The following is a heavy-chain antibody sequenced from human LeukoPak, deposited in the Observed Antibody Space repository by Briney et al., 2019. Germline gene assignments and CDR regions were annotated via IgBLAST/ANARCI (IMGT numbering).Heavy chain of an antibody. V-gene: IGHV3-30*02. J-gene: IGHJ5*02. D-gene: IGHD1-26*01. CDR3: AKTDVGAHNWFDP. CDR2: IGYDGNNK. CDR1: GFTVRSYG. Sequence: GGSLRLSCAVSGFTVRSYGMQWVRQAPGKGLGWVAYIGYDGNNKYYADSVKGRFNISRDNSKNTLYLQMNSLRPEDTAVYYCAKTDVGAHNWFDPWGQGTLVTVSS.